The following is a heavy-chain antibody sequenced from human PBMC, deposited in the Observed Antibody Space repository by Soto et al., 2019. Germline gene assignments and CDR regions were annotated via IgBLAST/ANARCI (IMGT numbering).Heavy chain of an antibody. V-gene: IGHV3-23*01. D-gene: IGHD3-10*01. CDR3: AKNKTYN. J-gene: IGHJ4*02. CDR1: GFSRSNYG. Sequence: VQLLESGGGLVQPGGSLRLSCAASGFSRSNYGMNWVRQAPGKGLEWVTGISGRDGSTYYADAVKGRFTISRDSSKNTLYLQMTFLRDDNPAVYYGAKNKTYNWGQGTLVTVSS. CDR2: ISGRDGST.